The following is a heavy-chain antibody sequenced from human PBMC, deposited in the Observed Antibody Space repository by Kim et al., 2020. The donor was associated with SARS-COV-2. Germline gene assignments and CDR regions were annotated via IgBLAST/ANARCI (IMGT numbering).Heavy chain of an antibody. Sequence: TLSLTCTVSGGSISSGGYYWSWIRQHPGKGLEWIVYIYYSGSTYYNPSLKSRVTISVDTSKNQFSLKLSSVTAADTAVYYCARKVRGGNSWYFDLWGRGTLVTVSS. CDR3: ARKVRGGNSWYFDL. CDR2: IYYSGST. CDR1: GGSISSGGYY. D-gene: IGHD2-21*02. V-gene: IGHV4-31*03. J-gene: IGHJ2*01.